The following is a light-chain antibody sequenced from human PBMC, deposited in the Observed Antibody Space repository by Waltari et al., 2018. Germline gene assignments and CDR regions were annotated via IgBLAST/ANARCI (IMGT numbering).Light chain of an antibody. V-gene: IGKV3-15*01. CDR1: QSIGDN. Sequence: EIVVTQSPATLSVSPGERATLYCRASQSIGDNLAWYQQKPGQPPRLLIYSASRRRPGVPDRFSGSGSGTDFTLTTISLQSEDFAVYYCQQCNDWPPYTFGRGTKLEI. CDR3: QQCNDWPPYT. CDR2: SAS. J-gene: IGKJ2*01.